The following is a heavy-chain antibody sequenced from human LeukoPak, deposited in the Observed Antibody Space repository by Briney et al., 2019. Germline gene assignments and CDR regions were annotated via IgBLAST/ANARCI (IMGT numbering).Heavy chain of an antibody. CDR1: GFTFGDYA. V-gene: IGHV3-49*04. CDR2: IRSKAYGGTT. CDR3: TRDHIVVVPAAMRPYYYYGMDV. D-gene: IGHD2-2*01. Sequence: GGSLRLSCTASGFTFGDYAMSWVRQAPGKGLEWGGFIRSKAYGGTTEYAASVKGRFTISRDDSKSIAYLQMNSLKTEETAVYYCTRDHIVVVPAAMRPYYYYGMDVWGKGTTVTVSS. J-gene: IGHJ6*04.